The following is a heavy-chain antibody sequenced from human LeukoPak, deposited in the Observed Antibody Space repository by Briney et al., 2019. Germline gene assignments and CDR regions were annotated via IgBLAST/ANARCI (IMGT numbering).Heavy chain of an antibody. J-gene: IGHJ4*02. CDR3: AREWILGYSYGYY. Sequence: GASVKVSCKASGYTFTGYYMHWVRQAPGQGLEWIGWINPNSGGTNYAQKFQGRVTMTRDTSISTAYMELSRLRSDDTAVYYCAREWILGYSYGYYWGQGTLVTVSS. CDR2: INPNSGGT. CDR1: GYTFTGYY. V-gene: IGHV1-2*02. D-gene: IGHD5-18*01.